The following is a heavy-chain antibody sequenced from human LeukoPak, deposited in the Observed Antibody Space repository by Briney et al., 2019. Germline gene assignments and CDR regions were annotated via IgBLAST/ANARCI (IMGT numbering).Heavy chain of an antibody. CDR2: IYHSGST. D-gene: IGHD3-22*01. V-gene: IGHV4-38-2*02. J-gene: IGHJ5*02. CDR1: GYAISSDYY. CDR3: SRGSIYDSRGVDP. Sequence: SETLSLTCTVSGYAISSDYYWTWVRQPPGKGLEWIRSIYHSGSTYYNPSLKSRVTISIDTSKNHFSLKVNSVTAADTAVYYCSRGSIYDSRGVDPWGQGTLVTVSS.